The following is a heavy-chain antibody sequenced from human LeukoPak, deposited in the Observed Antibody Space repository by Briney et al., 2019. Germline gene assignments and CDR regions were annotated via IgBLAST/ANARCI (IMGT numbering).Heavy chain of an antibody. CDR1: GGTFSSYA. Sequence: GASVKLSCKASGGTFSSYAISWVRQAPGQGLEWMGGIIPIFGTANYAQKFQGRVTITADKSTSTAYMELSSLRSDDTAVYYCASSTSPPMVTTQNYYYYYYMDVWGKGTTVTVSS. J-gene: IGHJ6*03. CDR3: ASSTSPPMVTTQNYYYYYYMDV. D-gene: IGHD5-18*01. CDR2: IIPIFGTA. V-gene: IGHV1-69*06.